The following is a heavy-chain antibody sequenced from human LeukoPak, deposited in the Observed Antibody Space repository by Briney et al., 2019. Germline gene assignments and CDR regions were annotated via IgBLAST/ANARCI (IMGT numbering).Heavy chain of an antibody. Sequence: GGSLRLSCAASGFTFDDYAMHWVRQAPGEGLEWGSGISWNSGSIGYAESVKGRFTISRDNAKNSLYLQIRSLRAEDTALYYCAKDMHRDILTSSYTLTGLHPSSNGMDVWGQGTTVTVSS. CDR2: ISWNSGSI. CDR3: AKDMHRDILTSSYTLTGLHPSSNGMDV. J-gene: IGHJ6*02. D-gene: IGHD3-9*01. CDR1: GFTFDDYA. V-gene: IGHV3-9*01.